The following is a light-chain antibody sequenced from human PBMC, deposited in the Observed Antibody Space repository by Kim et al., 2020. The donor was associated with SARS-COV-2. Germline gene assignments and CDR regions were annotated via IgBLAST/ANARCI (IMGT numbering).Light chain of an antibody. CDR2: QDS. CDR3: QAWDSSTDVV. V-gene: IGLV3-1*01. Sequence: SYELTQPPSVSVSPGQTASITCSGDKLGDKYACWYQQKPGQSPVLVIYQDSKRPSGIPERFSGSNSGNTATLTISGTQAMDGADYYCQAWDSSTDVVCCGGTQLTVL. J-gene: IGLJ2*01. CDR1: KLGDKY.